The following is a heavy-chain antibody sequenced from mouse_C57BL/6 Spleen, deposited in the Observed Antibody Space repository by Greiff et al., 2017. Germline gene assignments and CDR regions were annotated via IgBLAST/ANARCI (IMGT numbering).Heavy chain of an antibody. J-gene: IGHJ4*01. CDR2: IHPNSGST. CDR3: ASDYGDYAMDY. D-gene: IGHD1-1*01. V-gene: IGHV1-64*01. CDR1: GYTFTSYW. Sequence: QVQLQQPGAELVKPGASVKLSCKASGYTFTSYWMHWVKQRPGQGLEWIGMIHPNSGSTNYNEKFKSKATLTVDQSSSTAYMQLSSLTSEDSAVYYCASDYGDYAMDYCGQGTSVTVSS.